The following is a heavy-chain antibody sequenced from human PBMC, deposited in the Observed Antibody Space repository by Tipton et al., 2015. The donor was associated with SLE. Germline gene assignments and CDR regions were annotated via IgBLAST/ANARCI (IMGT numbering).Heavy chain of an antibody. CDR2: INQGGTT. CDR1: GGSFRGYY. J-gene: IGHJ4*02. V-gene: IGHV4-34*01. D-gene: IGHD3-16*01. CDR3: ARGGGPPEPGRIDY. Sequence: TLSLTCAVYGGSFRGYYWSWIRQPPGKGLEWRGEINQGGTTNYNPALMSRVTISVDTSKNQFSLKVSSVTAADTAVYYCARGGGPPEPGRIDYWGQGTLVTVSS.